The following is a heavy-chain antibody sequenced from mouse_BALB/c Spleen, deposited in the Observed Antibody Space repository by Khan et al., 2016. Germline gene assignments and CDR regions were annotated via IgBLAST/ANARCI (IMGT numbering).Heavy chain of an antibody. CDR1: GFSLTGYG. D-gene: IGHD1-1*02. J-gene: IGHJ4*01. V-gene: IGHV2-6-7*01. Sequence: QVQLKQSGPGLVAPSQSLSITCTVSGFSLTGYGVNWVRQPPGKGLEWLGMIWGDGSTDYNSALKSRLTITKDNSKSQVFLKMNSLQTDDTARYXCARVWGDYWGQGTSVTVSS. CDR3: ARVWGDY. CDR2: IWGDGST.